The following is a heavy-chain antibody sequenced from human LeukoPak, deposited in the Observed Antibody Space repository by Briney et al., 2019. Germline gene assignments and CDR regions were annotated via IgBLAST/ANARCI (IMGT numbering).Heavy chain of an antibody. CDR3: ARFAYGDYAGDFDD. D-gene: IGHD4-17*01. CDR2: INHSGST. J-gene: IGHJ4*02. Sequence: SETLSLTRAVYGGSFSGYYWRWIRQPPGKGLEWSGEINHSGSTNYNPSLKSRVTISVDTSKNQFSLKLSSVTAADTAVYYCARFAYGDYAGDFDDWGQGTLVTVSS. CDR1: GGSFSGYY. V-gene: IGHV4-34*01.